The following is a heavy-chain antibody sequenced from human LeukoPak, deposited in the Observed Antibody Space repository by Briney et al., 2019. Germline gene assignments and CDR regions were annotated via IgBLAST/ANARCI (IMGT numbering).Heavy chain of an antibody. CDR2: IYYSGST. CDR3: ARRGYSSSWPTFDY. D-gene: IGHD6-13*01. Sequence: SETLSLTCTVSGGSISSSNYYWGWIRQPPGKGLEWIGSIYYSGSTYYNPSLKSRVTISVDTSKNQFSLKLSSVTAADTAVYYCARRGYSSSWPTFDYWGQGTLVTVSS. CDR1: GGSISSSNYY. J-gene: IGHJ4*02. V-gene: IGHV4-39*01.